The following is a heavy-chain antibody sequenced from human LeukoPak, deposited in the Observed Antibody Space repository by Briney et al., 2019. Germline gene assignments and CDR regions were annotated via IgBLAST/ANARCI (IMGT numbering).Heavy chain of an antibody. V-gene: IGHV1-24*01. J-gene: IGHJ5*02. CDR1: GYTLTELS. D-gene: IGHD5-12*01. CDR3: ASAPDIVATESNVWFDP. CDR2: FDPEGGET. Sequence: ASVKVSCKVSGYTLTELSMHWVRQAPGKGLEWMGGFDPEGGETIYAQKFQGRVTMTEDTSTDTAYMELSSLRSEDTAVYYCASAPDIVATESNVWFDPWGQGTLVTVSS.